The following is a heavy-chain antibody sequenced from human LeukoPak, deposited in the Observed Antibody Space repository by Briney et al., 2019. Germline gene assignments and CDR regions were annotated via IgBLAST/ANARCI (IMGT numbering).Heavy chain of an antibody. CDR2: ISYDGSNK. Sequence: GGSLRLSCAASAFTFSSYGMHWVRQAPGKGLEWVAVISYDGSNKYYADSVKGRFTISRDNAKNTLYLQMNSLRAEDTAVYYCARDLHWGSSDYWGQGTLVTVSS. CDR1: AFTFSSYG. V-gene: IGHV3-30*03. CDR3: ARDLHWGSSDY. J-gene: IGHJ4*02. D-gene: IGHD7-27*01.